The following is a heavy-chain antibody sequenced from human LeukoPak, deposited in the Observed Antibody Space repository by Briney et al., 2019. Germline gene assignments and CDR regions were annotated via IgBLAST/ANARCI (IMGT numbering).Heavy chain of an antibody. CDR2: ISAYNGNT. V-gene: IGHV1-18*01. Sequence: ASVKVSCKASGYTFTSYGISWVRQARGQGLEWMGWISAYNGNTNYAQKFQGRVTMTTDTSTSTAYMELRSLRSEDTAVYYCARAPDLGYCSGGRCRLDFDYWGQGTLVTVSS. D-gene: IGHD2-15*01. CDR3: ARAPDLGYCSGGRCRLDFDY. CDR1: GYTFTSYG. J-gene: IGHJ4*02.